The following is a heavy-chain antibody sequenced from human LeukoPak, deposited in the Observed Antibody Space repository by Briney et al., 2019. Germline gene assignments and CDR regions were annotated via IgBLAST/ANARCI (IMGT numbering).Heavy chain of an antibody. V-gene: IGHV3-30*04. D-gene: IGHD4-17*01. J-gene: IGHJ4*02. Sequence: GGSLRLSCAASGFTFSTYAMHWVRQAPGKGLEWVAVISYDGSSKYYADSVKGRFTISRDNSKNTLYLQMNSLRAEDTAVYYCARGGIRYYFDYWGQGTLVTVSS. CDR2: ISYDGSSK. CDR3: ARGGIRYYFDY. CDR1: GFTFSTYA.